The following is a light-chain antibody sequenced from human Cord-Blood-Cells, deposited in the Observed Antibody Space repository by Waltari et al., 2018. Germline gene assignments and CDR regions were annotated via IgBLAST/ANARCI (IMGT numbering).Light chain of an antibody. J-gene: IGLJ3*02. CDR1: SLLKQY. CDR3: QSADSSGTYRV. Sequence: DALTQPPSVSASPGQTGSITCPGDSLLKQYAHWYQQKPGQPPELVIYKDSERPSGIPERFSGSSSGTTVTLTISGVQAEDEADYYCQSADSSGTYRVFGGGTKLTVL. CDR2: KDS. V-gene: IGLV3-25*03.